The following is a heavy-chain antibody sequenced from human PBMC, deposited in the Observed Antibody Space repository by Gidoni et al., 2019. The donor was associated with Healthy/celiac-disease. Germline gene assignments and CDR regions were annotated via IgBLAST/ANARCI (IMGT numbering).Heavy chain of an antibody. J-gene: IGHJ5*02. CDR3: ASFTMVRGAQEPYNWFDP. CDR1: GYTFTGYY. V-gene: IGHV1-2*02. D-gene: IGHD3-10*01. CDR2: INPNRGGT. Sequence: QVQLVQSGAEVKKPGASVKVSCKASGYTFTGYYMHWVRQAPGQGLEWMGWINPNRGGTNYAQKFQGRVPMTRDTSISTAYMELSRLRSDDTAVYYCASFTMVRGAQEPYNWFDPWGQGTLVTVSS.